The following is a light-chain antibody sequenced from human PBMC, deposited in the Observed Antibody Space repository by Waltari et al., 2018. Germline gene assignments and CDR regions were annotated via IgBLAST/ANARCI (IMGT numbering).Light chain of an antibody. V-gene: IGKV1-5*03. CDR3: QHYDSYSAT. CDR2: KAS. CDR1: QSITRW. J-gene: IGKJ4*02. Sequence: DIQMTQSPSTLSASVGDRVTITCRASQSITRWLAWNQQKAGKAPKLLLYKASILESGVPSRFSGGGSGTEFTLTISSLQPDDFATYYCQHYDSYSATFGRGTKVEIK.